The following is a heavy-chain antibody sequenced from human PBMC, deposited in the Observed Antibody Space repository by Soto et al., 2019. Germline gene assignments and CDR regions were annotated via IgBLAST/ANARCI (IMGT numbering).Heavy chain of an antibody. CDR1: GYTFTSYG. CDR2: ISAHNGNT. Sequence: AASVKVSCKASGYTFTSYGISWLRQSPGQGLEWMGWISAHNGNTDYAQKFQGRVTMTTDTSTSTASMELRSLRSDDTAVYYCARGSYISSWYSLDYWGQGTLVTVSS. V-gene: IGHV1-18*04. CDR3: ARGSYISSWYSLDY. J-gene: IGHJ4*02. D-gene: IGHD6-13*01.